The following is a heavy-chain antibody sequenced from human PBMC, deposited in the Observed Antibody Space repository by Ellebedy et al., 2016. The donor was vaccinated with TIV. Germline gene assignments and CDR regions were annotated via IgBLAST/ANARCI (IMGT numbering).Heavy chain of an antibody. CDR3: ARWKVRGGCAGGLCYYYGMDV. J-gene: IGHJ6*02. Sequence: MPSETLSLTCVVSGGSMSSYYWSWIRQSPGKGLEWVGHIYYNGSTNYNPSLKSRVTIALDTSQTHFSLQLRSLTAADTAVYYCARWKVRGGCAGGLCYYYGMDVWGQGTTVTVS. CDR2: IYYNGST. D-gene: IGHD2-8*02. CDR1: GGSMSSYY. V-gene: IGHV4-59*01.